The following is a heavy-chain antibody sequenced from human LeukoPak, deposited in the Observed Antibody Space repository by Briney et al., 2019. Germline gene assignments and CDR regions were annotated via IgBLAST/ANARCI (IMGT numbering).Heavy chain of an antibody. J-gene: IGHJ6*02. D-gene: IGHD3-10*01. CDR2: ISGSGGST. Sequence: GGSQRLSCAASGFTFSSYAMSWVRQAPGKGLEWVSAISGSGGSTYYADSVKGRFTISRDNSKNTLYLQMNSLRAEDTAVYYCAKGLGGYYYYYGMDVWGQGTTVTVSS. CDR3: AKGLGGYYYYYGMDV. CDR1: GFTFSSYA. V-gene: IGHV3-23*01.